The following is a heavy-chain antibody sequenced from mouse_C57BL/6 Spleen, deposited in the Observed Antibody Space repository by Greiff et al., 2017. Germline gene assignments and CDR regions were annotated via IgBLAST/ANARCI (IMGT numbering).Heavy chain of an antibody. CDR2: IDPSDSYT. CDR1: GYTFTSYW. D-gene: IGHD4-1*02. J-gene: IGHJ3*01. CDR3: ARGQLGQFAY. V-gene: IGHV1-50*01. Sequence: QVQLQQPGAELVKPGASVKLSCKASGYTFTSYWMQWVKQRPGQGLEWIGKIDPSDSYTNYNQKFKGKATLTVDTSSSTAYMQLSSLTSEDSAVYYCARGQLGQFAYWGQGTLVTVSA.